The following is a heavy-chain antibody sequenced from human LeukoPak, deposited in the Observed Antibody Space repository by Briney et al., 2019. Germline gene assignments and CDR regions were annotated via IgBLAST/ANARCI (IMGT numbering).Heavy chain of an antibody. V-gene: IGHV3-30*18. CDR1: GFTFSSYG. Sequence: GGSLRLSCAASGFTFSSYGMHWVRQAPGKGLEWVAVISYDGSSIYYGDTVRGRFTISRDNSENTLYLQMNSLRAEDTAVYYCAKDRSSSWSFDYWGQGTLVTVSS. CDR2: ISYDGSSI. D-gene: IGHD6-13*01. J-gene: IGHJ4*02. CDR3: AKDRSSSWSFDY.